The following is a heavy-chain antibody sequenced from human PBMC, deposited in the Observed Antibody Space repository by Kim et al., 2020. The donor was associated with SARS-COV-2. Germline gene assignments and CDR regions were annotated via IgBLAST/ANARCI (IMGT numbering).Heavy chain of an antibody. CDR3: ATWDGFDI. Sequence: GGSLRLSCAASEFSFNDYYMTWVRQAPGKGLEWISYITHDASSTFYADSVKGRFTISRDNAKKSLYLQMNSLRPEDTAVYYCATWDGFDIWGQGTMVIVSS. J-gene: IGHJ3*02. CDR2: ITHDASST. CDR1: EFSFNDYY. V-gene: IGHV3-11*04.